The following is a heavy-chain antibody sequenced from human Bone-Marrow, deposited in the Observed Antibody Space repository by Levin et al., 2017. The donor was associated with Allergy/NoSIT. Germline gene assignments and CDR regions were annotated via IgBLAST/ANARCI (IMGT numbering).Heavy chain of an antibody. Sequence: AGGSLRLSCEASQFAFSDYEMSWVRQAPGKGLEWVSYTNRFGSETYYADSVKGRFTISRDNAKNSLYLQMNSLRAEDTAVYYCAREGIVGASDYWGQGTLVTVSS. J-gene: IGHJ4*02. V-gene: IGHV3-48*03. CDR2: TNRFGSET. D-gene: IGHD1-26*01. CDR1: QFAFSDYE. CDR3: AREGIVGASDY.